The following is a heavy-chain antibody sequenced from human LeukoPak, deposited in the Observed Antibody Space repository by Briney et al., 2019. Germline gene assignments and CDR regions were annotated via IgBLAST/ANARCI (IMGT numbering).Heavy chain of an antibody. Sequence: EASVKVSCKASGYTFTGYYMHWVRQAPGQGLEWMGWINPNSGGTNYAQKFQGRVTMTRDTSISTAYMELSRLRSDDTAVYYCAREGGVGHYGSGSLRYYYMDVWGKGTTVTVSS. CDR2: INPNSGGT. D-gene: IGHD3-10*01. CDR3: AREGGVGHYGSGSLRYYYMDV. J-gene: IGHJ6*03. V-gene: IGHV1-2*02. CDR1: GYTFTGYY.